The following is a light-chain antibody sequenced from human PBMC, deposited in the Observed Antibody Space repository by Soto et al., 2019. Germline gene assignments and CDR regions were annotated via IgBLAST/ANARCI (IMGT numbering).Light chain of an antibody. V-gene: IGKV1-9*01. CDR2: AAS. Sequence: DIQLTQSPSFLSASVGDRVTITCRASQGISSYLAWYQQKPGKAPKLLIYAASTLQSGVPSRFSGSGSGTEFTLTISSLQPEDFATYYCQQLNSCPRPFGTGTKVDIK. CDR1: QGISSY. J-gene: IGKJ3*01. CDR3: QQLNSCPRP.